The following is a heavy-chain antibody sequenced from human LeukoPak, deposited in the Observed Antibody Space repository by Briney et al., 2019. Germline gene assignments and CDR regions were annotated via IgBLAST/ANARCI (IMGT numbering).Heavy chain of an antibody. J-gene: IGHJ4*02. Sequence: ASVKVSCRASGYTFTSYGISWVRQAPGKGLEWMGGFDPEDGETIYAQKFQDRVTMTEDTSTDTAYMELSSLRSEDTAVYYCAANRDSSGYYIRDYWGQGTLVTVSS. CDR1: GYTFTSYG. CDR2: FDPEDGET. CDR3: AANRDSSGYYIRDY. V-gene: IGHV1-24*01. D-gene: IGHD3-22*01.